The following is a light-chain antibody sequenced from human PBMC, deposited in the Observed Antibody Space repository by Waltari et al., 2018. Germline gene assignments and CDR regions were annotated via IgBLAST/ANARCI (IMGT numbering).Light chain of an antibody. J-gene: IGKJ1*01. CDR2: LGS. Sequence: GRLQGNGNNYLDWDCARPGQLPQLLSFLGSNRGSGVPDRFSGSGSGTDFTLRISRVEAEDVGVYYCMQSLQTLWTFGPGTKVEIK. CDR1: GRLQGNGNNY. V-gene: IGKV2-28*01. CDR3: MQSLQTLWT.